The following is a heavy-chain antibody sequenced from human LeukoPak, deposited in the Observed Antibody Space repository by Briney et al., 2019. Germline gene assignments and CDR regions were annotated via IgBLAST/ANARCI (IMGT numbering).Heavy chain of an antibody. CDR2: IKQDGSEK. CDR1: GCTVRSYW. Sequence: PGGSLRLPCAASGCTVRSYWVSWAGQATGKGLEWVANIKQDGSEKYYVDSVKGRFTISRDNAKNSLYLQMNSLRAEDTAVYYSAREVVTTVTTGWYFAGEYNWYDRWGQRALVTVSS. V-gene: IGHV3-7*01. CDR3: AREVVTTVTTGWYFAGEYNWYDR. J-gene: IGHJ5*02. D-gene: IGHD4-11*01.